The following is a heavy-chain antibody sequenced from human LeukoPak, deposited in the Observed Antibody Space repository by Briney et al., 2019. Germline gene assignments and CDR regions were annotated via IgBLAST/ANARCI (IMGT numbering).Heavy chain of an antibody. Sequence: LRXXCXASGFTFXSYEMNWVRQAPGKGLEWVSYISSSGSTIYYADSVKGRFTISRDNAKNSLYLQMNRLRGEETAGYYCARGPYYYGSGSYFRGVYYMDVWGKGTTVTISS. D-gene: IGHD3-10*01. CDR3: ARGPYYYGSGSYFRGVYYMDV. J-gene: IGHJ6*03. V-gene: IGHV3-48*03. CDR2: ISSSGSTI. CDR1: GFTFXSYE.